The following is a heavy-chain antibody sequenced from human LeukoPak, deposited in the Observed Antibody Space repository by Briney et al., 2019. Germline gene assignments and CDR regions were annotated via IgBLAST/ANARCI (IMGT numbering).Heavy chain of an antibody. J-gene: IGHJ4*02. V-gene: IGHV4-30-4*01. D-gene: IGHD6-19*01. CDR2: IYHSGST. Sequence: PSQTLSLTCTVSGGSISSGDYYWSWIRQPPGKGLEWIGYIYHSGSTYYNPSLKSRVTISVDTSKNQFSLKLSSVTAADTAVYYCARGRGGWYYDYFDYWGQGTLVTVSS. CDR1: GGSISSGDYY. CDR3: ARGRGGWYYDYFDY.